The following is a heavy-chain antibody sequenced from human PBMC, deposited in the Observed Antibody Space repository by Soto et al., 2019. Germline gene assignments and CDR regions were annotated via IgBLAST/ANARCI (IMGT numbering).Heavy chain of an antibody. Sequence: EVQLVESGGGLVQPGRSLRLSCAASGFTFDDYAMHWVRQAPGKGLEWVSGISWNSGSIGYADSVKGRFTISRDNAKNSLYLQMNSLRAEVTALYYCAKDISATVINYFDYWGQGTLVTVSS. CDR3: AKDISATVINYFDY. D-gene: IGHD4-17*01. CDR1: GFTFDDYA. V-gene: IGHV3-9*01. CDR2: ISWNSGSI. J-gene: IGHJ4*02.